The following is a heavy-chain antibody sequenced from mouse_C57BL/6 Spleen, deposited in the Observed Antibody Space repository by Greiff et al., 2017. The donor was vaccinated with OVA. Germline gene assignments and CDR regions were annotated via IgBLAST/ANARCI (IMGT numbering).Heavy chain of an antibody. CDR3: AGITTVVAPFDY. CDR1: GFNIKNTY. V-gene: IGHV14-3*01. J-gene: IGHJ2*01. Sequence: VQLKESVAELVRPGASVKLSCTASGFNIKNTYMHWVKQRPEQGLEWIGRIDPANGNTKYAPKFQGKATITADTSSNTAYLQLSSLTSEDTAIYYCAGITTVVAPFDYWGQGTTLTVSS. CDR2: IDPANGNT. D-gene: IGHD1-1*01.